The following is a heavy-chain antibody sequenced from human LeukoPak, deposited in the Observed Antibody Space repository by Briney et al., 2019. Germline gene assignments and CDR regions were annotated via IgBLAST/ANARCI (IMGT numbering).Heavy chain of an antibody. D-gene: IGHD5-18*01. CDR3: ARDKRRGYADY. Sequence: GGSLRLSCAASGFTFSSYSMNWVRQAPGKGLEWVSSISSSSYIYYADSVKGRFTISRDNAKNSLYLQMNSLRAEDTAVYYCARDKRRGYADYWGQGTLVTVSS. J-gene: IGHJ4*02. CDR1: GFTFSSYS. CDR2: ISSSSYI. V-gene: IGHV3-21*01.